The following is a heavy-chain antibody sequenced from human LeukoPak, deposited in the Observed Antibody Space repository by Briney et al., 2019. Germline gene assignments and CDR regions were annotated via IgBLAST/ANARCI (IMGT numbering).Heavy chain of an antibody. Sequence: ASVKVSCKASGYTFTSYYMHWVRQAPGQGLEWMGIINPSGGSTNYAQKFQGRVTMTRDMYTSTVYMELRSLRSEDTAVYYCARDSTPTIVVVPAAKDPSFDYWGQGTLVTVSS. V-gene: IGHV1-46*01. D-gene: IGHD2-2*01. CDR1: GYTFTSYY. CDR3: ARDSTPTIVVVPAAKDPSFDY. J-gene: IGHJ4*02. CDR2: INPSGGST.